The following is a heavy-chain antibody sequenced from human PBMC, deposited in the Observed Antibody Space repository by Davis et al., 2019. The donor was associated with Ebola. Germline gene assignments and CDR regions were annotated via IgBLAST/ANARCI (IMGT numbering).Heavy chain of an antibody. CDR2: ISSSSSYI. Sequence: GGSLRLSCAASGFTFSSYSMNWVRQAPGKGLEWVSSISSSSSYIYYADSVKGRFTISRDNAKNSLYLQMNSLRAEDTAVYYCARDYAVRGVINPLYYYYGMDVWGKGTTVTVSS. CDR3: ARDYAVRGVINPLYYYYGMDV. V-gene: IGHV3-21*01. J-gene: IGHJ6*04. D-gene: IGHD3-10*02. CDR1: GFTFSSYS.